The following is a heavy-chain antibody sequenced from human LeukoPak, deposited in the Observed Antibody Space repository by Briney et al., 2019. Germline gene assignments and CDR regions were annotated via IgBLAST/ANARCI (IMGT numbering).Heavy chain of an antibody. V-gene: IGHV3-74*01. D-gene: IGHD3-10*01. CDR2: INSDGSDT. J-gene: IGHJ4*02. CDR1: GFTFSSYL. Sequence: GGSLRLSCAASGFTFSSYLMHWVRQAPGKGLVWASRINSDGSDTGYADSVKGRFTISRGNAKNTLHLQMNSLRAEDTAVYYCARGSSFGYWGQGTLVTVSS. CDR3: ARGSSFGY.